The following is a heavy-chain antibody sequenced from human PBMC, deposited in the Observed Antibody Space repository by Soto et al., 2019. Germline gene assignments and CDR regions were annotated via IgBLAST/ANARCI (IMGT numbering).Heavy chain of an antibody. D-gene: IGHD5-18*01. CDR2: IYHSGSA. V-gene: IGHV4-30-2*01. Sequence: PSETLSLTCAVSGGSISSGPYSWSWIRQPPGKGLEWIGYIYHSGSAYYNPSLKSRVTISVDRSTNHFSLKLSSMTAADTAVYYCARVRGYSYAYWHYFYYWGRGTLVTVSS. J-gene: IGHJ4*02. CDR3: ARVRGYSYAYWHYFYY. CDR1: GGSISSGPYS.